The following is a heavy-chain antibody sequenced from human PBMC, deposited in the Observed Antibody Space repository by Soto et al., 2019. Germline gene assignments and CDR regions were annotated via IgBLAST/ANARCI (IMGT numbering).Heavy chain of an antibody. V-gene: IGHV4-59*01. CDR2: IYYSGST. J-gene: IGHJ6*03. CDR1: GGSISSYY. CDR3: ARDTGVTTFSMDV. Sequence: PSETLSLTCTVSGGSISSYYWSWIRQPPGKGLEWIGYIYYSGSTNYNPSLKSRVTISVDTSKNQFSLKLSSVTAADTAVYYCARDTGVTTFSMDVWGKGTTVTV. D-gene: IGHD4-4*01.